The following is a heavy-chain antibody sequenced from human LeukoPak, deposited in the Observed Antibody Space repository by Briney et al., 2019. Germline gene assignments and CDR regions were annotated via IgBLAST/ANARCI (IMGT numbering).Heavy chain of an antibody. Sequence: ASVKVSCKASGYTFTSYGISWVRQAPGQGLEWMGWISAYNGNTNYAQRVQGRVTMTTDTSTSTAYMELRSLRSDDTAVYYCARDVDTSMAYYFDCWGQGTLVTVS. CDR2: ISAYNGNT. D-gene: IGHD5-18*01. V-gene: IGHV1-18*01. J-gene: IGHJ4*02. CDR3: ARDVDTSMAYYFDC. CDR1: GYTFTSYG.